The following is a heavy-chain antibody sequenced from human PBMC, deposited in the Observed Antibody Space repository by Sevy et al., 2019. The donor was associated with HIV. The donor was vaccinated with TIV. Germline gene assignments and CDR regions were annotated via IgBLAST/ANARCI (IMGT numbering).Heavy chain of an antibody. J-gene: IGHJ4*02. CDR3: AAESDCSSTSCYYFDY. CDR2: IVVGSGKT. Sequence: ASVKVSCKASGFTFTSSAVHWVRQARGQRLEWMGWIVVGSGKTNYARKFQERATITRDMSTSTDYMELSSLRYEDTAVYYCAAESDCSSTSCYYFDYWGQGTLVTVSS. D-gene: IGHD2-2*01. CDR1: GFTFTSSA. V-gene: IGHV1-58*01.